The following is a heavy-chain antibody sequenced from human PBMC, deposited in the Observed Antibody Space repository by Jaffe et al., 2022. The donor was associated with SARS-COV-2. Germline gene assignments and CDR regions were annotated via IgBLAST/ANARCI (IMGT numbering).Heavy chain of an antibody. V-gene: IGHV3-15*01. J-gene: IGHJ3*02. CDR1: GFTFTNAW. CDR2: IKSKTDGGTT. D-gene: IGHD4-17*01. CDR3: ATGGHGYGDPAPLYDDAFDI. Sequence: EVQLVESGGGLVKPGGSLRLSCAASGFTFTNAWMSWVRQAPGKGLEWVGRIKSKTDGGTTDYAAPVKGRFSISRDDSKNTVYLQMNSLKTEDTAVYYCATGGHGYGDPAPLYDDAFDIWGQGTMVTVSS.